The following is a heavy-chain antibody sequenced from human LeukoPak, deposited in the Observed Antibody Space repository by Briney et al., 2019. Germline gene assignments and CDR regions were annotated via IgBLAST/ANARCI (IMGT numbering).Heavy chain of an antibody. CDR2: ISSSGSTI. V-gene: IGHV3-48*04. J-gene: IGHJ4*02. Sequence: GGSLRLSCAASGFTFSSYSMMWVRQAPGKGLEWVSYISSSGSTIYYADSVKGRFTISRDNAKNSLYLQMNSLRAEDTAVYYCARGQEVTGYYTGEQKALDYWGQGTLVTVSS. CDR1: GFTFSSYS. CDR3: ARGQEVTGYYTGEQKALDY. D-gene: IGHD3-9*01.